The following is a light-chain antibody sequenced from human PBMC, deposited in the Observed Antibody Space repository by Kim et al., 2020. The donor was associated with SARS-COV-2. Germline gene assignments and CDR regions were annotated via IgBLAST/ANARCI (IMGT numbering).Light chain of an antibody. CDR3: QAWDSSTVV. CDR1: KLGDKY. V-gene: IGLV3-1*01. Sequence: SYELTQPPSVSVSPGQTASFTCSGDKLGDKYTSWYQQRPGQSPVLVIYQDTKRPSGIPERFSGSNSGNTATLTISEAQAMDEADYYCQAWDSSTVVFRGGTKLTVL. CDR2: QDT. J-gene: IGLJ3*02.